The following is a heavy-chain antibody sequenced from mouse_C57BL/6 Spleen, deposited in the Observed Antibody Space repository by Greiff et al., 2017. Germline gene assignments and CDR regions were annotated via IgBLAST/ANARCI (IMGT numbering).Heavy chain of an antibody. CDR1: GFTFSSYT. CDR2: ISGGGGNT. CDR3: ARQGYGNNDYYAMDY. V-gene: IGHV5-9*01. Sequence: EVKLVESGGGLVKPGGSLKLSCAASGFTFSSYTMSWVRQTPEKRLEWVATISGGGGNTYYPDSVKGRFTISRDNAKNTLYLQMSSLRSEDTALYYCARQGYGNNDYYAMDYWGQGTSVTVSS. J-gene: IGHJ4*01. D-gene: IGHD2-1*01.